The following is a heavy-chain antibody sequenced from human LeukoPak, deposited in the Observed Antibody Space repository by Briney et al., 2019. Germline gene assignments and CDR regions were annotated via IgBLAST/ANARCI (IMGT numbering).Heavy chain of an antibody. CDR1: GYTFTGYY. V-gene: IGHV1-2*04. Sequence: ASVKVSCKASGYTFTGYYMHWVRQAPGQGLEWMGWINPNSGGTNYAQKFQGWVTMTRDTSISTAYMELSRLRSDDTAVYYCAREFSPGYDRYYFDYWGQGTLVTVSS. CDR2: INPNSGGT. J-gene: IGHJ4*02. CDR3: AREFSPGYDRYYFDY. D-gene: IGHD1-14*01.